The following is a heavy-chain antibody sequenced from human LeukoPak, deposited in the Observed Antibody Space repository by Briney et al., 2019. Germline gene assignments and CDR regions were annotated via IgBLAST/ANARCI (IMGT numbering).Heavy chain of an antibody. D-gene: IGHD3-22*01. J-gene: IGHJ4*02. V-gene: IGHV4-31*03. CDR2: IYYSGTV. CDR3: ARLGMAASYFYDSSGDKFDY. CDR1: GGSMSSGGYY. Sequence: SETLSLTCSVSGGSMSSGGYYWSWIRQHPGKGLEWMGHIYYSGTVYYNPSLRSRFSISVDTSKNQFSLRSSSVTVADTAVYYCARLGMAASYFYDSSGDKFDYWGQGTLVTVSS.